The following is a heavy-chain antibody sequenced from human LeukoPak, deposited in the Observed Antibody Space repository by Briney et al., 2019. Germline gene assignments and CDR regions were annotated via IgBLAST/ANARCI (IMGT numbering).Heavy chain of an antibody. Sequence: SETLSLTCAVYGGSFSGYYWSWIRQPPGKGLEWIGEINHSGSTNYNPSLKSRVTISVDTSKNQFSLKLSSVTAADTAVYYWARSLKWELLPFDYWGQGTLVTVSS. V-gene: IGHV4-34*01. CDR3: ARSLKWELLPFDY. D-gene: IGHD1-26*01. CDR1: GGSFSGYY. CDR2: INHSGST. J-gene: IGHJ4*02.